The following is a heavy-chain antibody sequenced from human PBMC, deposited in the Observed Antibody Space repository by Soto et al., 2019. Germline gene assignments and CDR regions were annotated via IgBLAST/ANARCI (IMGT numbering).Heavy chain of an antibody. J-gene: IGHJ6*02. CDR3: ARDTVEMATIAYSYGMDV. D-gene: IGHD5-12*01. CDR2: ISYDGSNK. CDR1: GFTFSSYA. Sequence: QVQLVETGGGVVQPGRSLRLSCAASGFTFSSYAMHWVRQAPGKGLEWVAVISYDGSNKYYADSVKGRFTISRDNSKNTLYLQMNSLRAEDTAVYYCARDTVEMATIAYSYGMDVWGQGTTVTVSS. V-gene: IGHV3-30-3*01.